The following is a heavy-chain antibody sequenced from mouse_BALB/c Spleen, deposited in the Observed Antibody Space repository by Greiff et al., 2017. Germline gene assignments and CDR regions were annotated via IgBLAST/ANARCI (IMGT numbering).Heavy chain of an antibody. CDR3: ARDGEYGLDY. D-gene: IGHD1-1*02. J-gene: IGHJ2*01. CDR2: IWAGGST. CDR1: GFSLTSYG. Sequence: VKVVESGPGLVAPSQSLSITCTVSGFSLTSYGVHWVRQPPGKGLEWLGVIWAGGSTNYNSALMSRLSISKDNSKSQVFLKMNSLQTDDTAMYYCARDGEYGLDYWGQGTTLTVSA. V-gene: IGHV2-9*02.